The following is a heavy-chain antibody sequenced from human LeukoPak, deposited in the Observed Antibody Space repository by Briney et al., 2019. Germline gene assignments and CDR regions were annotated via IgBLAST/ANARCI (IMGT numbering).Heavy chain of an antibody. D-gene: IGHD3-3*01. CDR1: GFTFSSYA. CDR2: ISGTGANT. Sequence: GGSLRLSCAASGFTFSSYAMSWVRQAPGKGLAWVLSISGTGANTYYADSVMGRFSISRDNSKNTLYLEMNSLRAEDTAVYYCAKDLRNRVATLDYWGQGTLVTVSS. CDR3: AKDLRNRVATLDY. V-gene: IGHV3-23*01. J-gene: IGHJ4*02.